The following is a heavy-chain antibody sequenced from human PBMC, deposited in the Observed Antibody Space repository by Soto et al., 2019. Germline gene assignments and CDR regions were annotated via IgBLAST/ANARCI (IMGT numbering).Heavy chain of an antibody. CDR1: GYSFTSYW. J-gene: IGHJ3*02. CDR3: ARRVADRRDAFDI. Sequence: GESLKISCKGSGYSFTSYWIGWVRQMPGKGLEWMGIIYPGVSDTRYSPSFQGQVTISADKSISTAYLQWSSLKASDTAMYYCARRVADRRDAFDIWGQGTRVTVSS. V-gene: IGHV5-51*01. D-gene: IGHD2-15*01. CDR2: IYPGVSDT.